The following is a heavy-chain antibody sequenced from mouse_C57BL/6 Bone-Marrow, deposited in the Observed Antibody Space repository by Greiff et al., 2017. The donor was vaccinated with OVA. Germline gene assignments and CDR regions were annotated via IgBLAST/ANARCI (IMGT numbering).Heavy chain of an antibody. CDR3: ARIGYYFDY. J-gene: IGHJ2*01. CDR2: INPNNGGT. V-gene: IGHV1-22*01. CDR1: GYTFTDYN. Sequence: VQLQQSGPELVKPGASVKMSCKASGYTFTDYNMHWVKQSHGKSLEWIGYINPNNGGTSYNQKFKGKATLTVNKSSSTAYMEHLSLTSEDSAVYYCARIGYYFDYWGQGTTLTVSS.